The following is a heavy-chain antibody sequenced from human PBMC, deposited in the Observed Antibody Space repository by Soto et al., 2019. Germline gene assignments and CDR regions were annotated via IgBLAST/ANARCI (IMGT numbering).Heavy chain of an antibody. CDR3: ARVYMVRGTIIRYFDY. CDR1: GGSISSSNW. CDR2: IYHSGST. D-gene: IGHD3-10*01. J-gene: IGHJ4*02. Sequence: QVQLQESGPGLVKPSGTLSLTCAVSGGSISSSNWWSWVRQPPGKGLEGVGKIYHSGSTNYNPSLKSRVTISVDKSTNQFSLKLSSVTAADTAVYYCARVYMVRGTIIRYFDYWGQRTLVTVSS. V-gene: IGHV4-4*02.